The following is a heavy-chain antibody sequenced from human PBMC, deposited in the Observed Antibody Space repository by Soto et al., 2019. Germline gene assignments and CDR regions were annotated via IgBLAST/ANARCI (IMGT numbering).Heavy chain of an antibody. CDR1: GGSISSGGYY. V-gene: IGHV4-31*03. CDR3: ARDQSGDSLLPGY. J-gene: IGHJ4*02. Sequence: QVQLQESGPGLVKPSQTLSLTCTVSGGSISSGGYYWSWIRQHPGKGLEWIGYIYYSGSTYYNPSLKSRVTISVDTSKNQFSLELSSVTAADTAVYDCARDQSGDSLLPGYWGQGTLFTVSS. D-gene: IGHD4-17*01. CDR2: IYYSGST.